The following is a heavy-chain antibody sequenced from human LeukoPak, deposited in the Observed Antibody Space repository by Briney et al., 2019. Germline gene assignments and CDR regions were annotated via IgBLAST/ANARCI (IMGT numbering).Heavy chain of an antibody. Sequence: GGSLRLSCVVSGFTFTNCVVHWVRQAPGKGLEWVTLVSSDGGIKYYADSVKGRFSVSRDISKNTLYLQMNSLRVDDTAVYYCARDSETTPIHVLGYWGQGTLVTVSS. D-gene: IGHD2-15*01. V-gene: IGHV3-30-3*01. CDR3: ARDSETTPIHVLGY. J-gene: IGHJ4*02. CDR1: GFTFTNCV. CDR2: VSSDGGIK.